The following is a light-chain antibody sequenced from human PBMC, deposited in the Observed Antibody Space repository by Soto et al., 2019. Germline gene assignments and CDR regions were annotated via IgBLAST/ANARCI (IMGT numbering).Light chain of an antibody. V-gene: IGKV1-5*01. CDR1: QSISRS. Sequence: DIQMTQSPSTLSASVGDRVTITCRASQSISRSLAWYQQKSGKAPKLLIYDASSLESGGPSRFSGSVFGTEFTHTISGLQPDDFATYYCQQYQSYFLTFGPGTTVD. CDR2: DAS. J-gene: IGKJ3*01. CDR3: QQYQSYFLT.